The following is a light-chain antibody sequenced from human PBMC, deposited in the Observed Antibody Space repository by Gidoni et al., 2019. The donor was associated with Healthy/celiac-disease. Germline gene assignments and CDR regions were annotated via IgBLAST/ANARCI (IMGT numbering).Light chain of an antibody. V-gene: IGLV8-61*01. CDR1: SGSVSTSYY. J-gene: IGLJ3*02. CDR3: VLYMGSGPWV. Sequence: QTVVTQEPSFSVSPGGTVTLTCGLSSGSVSTSYYPSWYQQTPGQAPRTLIYSTNTRSSGFPDRFSGSILGNKAALTITGAQADDESDYYCVLYMGSGPWVFGGGTKLTVL. CDR2: STN.